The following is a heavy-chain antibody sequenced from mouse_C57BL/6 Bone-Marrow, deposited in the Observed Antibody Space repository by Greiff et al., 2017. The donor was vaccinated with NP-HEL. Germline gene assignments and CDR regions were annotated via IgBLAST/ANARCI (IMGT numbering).Heavy chain of an antibody. J-gene: IGHJ1*03. V-gene: IGHV1-64*01. CDR1: GYTFTSYW. D-gene: IGHD1-1*01. Sequence: QVHVKQPGAELVKPGASVKLSCKASGYTFTSYWMHWVKQRPGQGLEWIGMIHPNSGSTNYNEKFKSKATLTVDKSSSTAYMQLSSLTSEDSAVYYCARRGYYGSSYGWYFDVWGTGTTVTVSS. CDR2: IHPNSGST. CDR3: ARRGYYGSSYGWYFDV.